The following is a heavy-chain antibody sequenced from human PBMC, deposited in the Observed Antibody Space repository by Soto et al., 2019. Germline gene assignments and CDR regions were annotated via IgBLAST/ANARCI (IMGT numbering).Heavy chain of an antibody. CDR1: GFTLSSYD. D-gene: IGHD6-13*01. CDR2: IGTAGDP. CDR3: ARGIRYSSSWYWAFDI. Sequence: GGSLRLSCAASGFTLSSYDMHWVRQATGKGLEWVSAIGTAGDPYYPGSVKGRFTISRENAKNSLYLQMNSLRAGDTAVYYCARGIRYSSSWYWAFDIWGQGTMVTVSS. V-gene: IGHV3-13*05. J-gene: IGHJ3*02.